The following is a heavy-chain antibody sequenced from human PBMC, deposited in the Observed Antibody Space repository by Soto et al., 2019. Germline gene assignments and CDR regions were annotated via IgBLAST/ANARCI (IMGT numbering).Heavy chain of an antibody. CDR2: VSIGGST. J-gene: IGHJ4*02. Sequence: GGSLRLSCAASGFTFSSYAMGRVRQGPGKGLEWVAVVSIGGSTHYADSVRGRFTISRDNSKNTLSLQMNSLTAEDTAVYFCAKRRGAGGHFDYWGQGALVTVSS. D-gene: IGHD2-15*01. CDR3: AKRRGAGGHFDY. CDR1: GFTFSSYA. V-gene: IGHV3-23*01.